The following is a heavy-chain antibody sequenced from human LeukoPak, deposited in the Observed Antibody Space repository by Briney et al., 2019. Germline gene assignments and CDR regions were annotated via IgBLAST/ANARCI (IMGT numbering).Heavy chain of an antibody. CDR2: ISSSSSSYI. J-gene: IGHJ4*02. CDR3: ARDRVDTAMVLFDY. CDR1: GFTFSSYS. D-gene: IGHD5-18*01. V-gene: IGHV3-21*01. Sequence: GGSLRLSCAASGFTFSSYSMNWVRQAPGKGLEWVSSISSSSSSYIYYADSVKGRFTISRDNAKNSLYLQMNSLRAEDTAVYYCARDRVDTAMVLFDYWGQGTLVTVSS.